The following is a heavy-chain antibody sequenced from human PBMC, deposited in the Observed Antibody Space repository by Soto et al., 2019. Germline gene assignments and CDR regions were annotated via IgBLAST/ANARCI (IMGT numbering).Heavy chain of an antibody. D-gene: IGHD3-10*01. Sequence: EVQLVESGGGLVQPGGSLRLSCAASGFDFSNSRMSWVRQAPGKGLEWVANIKGDESERHTEDSVKGRFTISRDNAENSLYLQMNSLRAEDTAVYYCVRGGSNFAYWGQGILVTVSS. V-gene: IGHV3-7*05. CDR2: IKGDESER. CDR1: GFDFSNSR. J-gene: IGHJ4*02. CDR3: VRGGSNFAY.